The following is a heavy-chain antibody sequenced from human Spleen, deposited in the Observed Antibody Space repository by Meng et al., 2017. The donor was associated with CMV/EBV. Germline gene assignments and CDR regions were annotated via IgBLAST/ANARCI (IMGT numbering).Heavy chain of an antibody. J-gene: IGHJ4*02. CDR2: INHSGST. Sequence: QGQLQQWGAGLLKPSETLSLTCAVYGGSFSGYYWSWIRQPPGKGLEWIGEINHSGSTNYNPSLKSRVTISVDTSKNQFSLKLSSVTAADTAVYYCVSYSSLLGWDYWGQGTLVTVSS. CDR3: VSYSSLLGWDY. V-gene: IGHV4-34*01. CDR1: GGSFSGYY. D-gene: IGHD6-13*01.